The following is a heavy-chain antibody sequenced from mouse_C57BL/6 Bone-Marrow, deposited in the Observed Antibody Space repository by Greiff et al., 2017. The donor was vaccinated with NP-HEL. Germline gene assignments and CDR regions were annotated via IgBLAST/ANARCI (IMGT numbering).Heavy chain of an antibody. CDR2: ISGGGGNT. CDR3: ASNYYGSSYGHY. CDR1: GFTFSSYT. J-gene: IGHJ2*01. Sequence: EVHLVESGGGLVKPGGSLKLSCAASGFTFSSYTMSWVRQTPEKRLEWVATISGGGGNTYYPDSVKGRFTISRDNAKNTLYLQMSSLRSEDTALYYCASNYYGSSYGHYWGQGTTLTVSS. V-gene: IGHV5-9*01. D-gene: IGHD1-1*01.